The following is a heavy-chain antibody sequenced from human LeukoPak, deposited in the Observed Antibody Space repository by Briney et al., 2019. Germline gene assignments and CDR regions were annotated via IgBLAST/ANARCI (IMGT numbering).Heavy chain of an antibody. Sequence: SETLSLTCSVSGGSISSTTYYWGWIRQPPGKGPEWIGSISYSGSTYYNPSLKSRVTISVDTSKNQFSLKLSSVTAADTAVYYCARGARRSRQWLVDYWGQGTLVTVSS. D-gene: IGHD6-19*01. V-gene: IGHV4-39*07. J-gene: IGHJ4*02. CDR1: GGSISSTTYY. CDR2: ISYSGST. CDR3: ARGARRSRQWLVDY.